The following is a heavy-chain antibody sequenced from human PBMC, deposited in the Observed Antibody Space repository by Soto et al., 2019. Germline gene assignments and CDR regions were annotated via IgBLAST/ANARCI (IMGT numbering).Heavy chain of an antibody. V-gene: IGHV3-15*07. Sequence: NPGGSLRLSCAASGFTFSSAWFNWVRQAPGKGLEWVGRIKSQNDGGTTDYAAPVRDRFTISKDDSKNTLYLQMNSLRAEDSAVYFCAKDTYYYDKSGYYVFASWGQGT. CDR2: IKSQNDGGTT. D-gene: IGHD3-22*01. CDR3: AKDTYYYDKSGYYVFAS. CDR1: GFTFSSAW. J-gene: IGHJ4*02.